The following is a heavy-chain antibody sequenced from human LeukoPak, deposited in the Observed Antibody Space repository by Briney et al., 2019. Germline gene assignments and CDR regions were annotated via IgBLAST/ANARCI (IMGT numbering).Heavy chain of an antibody. Sequence: SVRVSCTASGGTFSSYAISWVRQAPGQGREWVGGIIPIFGTANYAQKFQGRVTITADKSTSTAYMELSSLRSEDTAVYYCARDPRVAVAGTFDHWGQGTLVTVSS. D-gene: IGHD6-19*01. J-gene: IGHJ5*02. V-gene: IGHV1-69*06. CDR3: ARDPRVAVAGTFDH. CDR2: IIPIFGTA. CDR1: GGTFSSYA.